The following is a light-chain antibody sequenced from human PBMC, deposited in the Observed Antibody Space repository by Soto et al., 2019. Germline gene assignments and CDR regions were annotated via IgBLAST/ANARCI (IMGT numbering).Light chain of an antibody. J-gene: IGKJ1*01. CDR2: DAS. CDR3: QQYSSYSRT. V-gene: IGKV1-5*01. Sequence: DIQMSQSPSSLSASVGDRVTITCRASQSIDKSLAWYQQKPGKAPKLLINDASSLERGVPSRLSGSGSGTEFTLTISSLQPDDFATYYCQQYSSYSRTFGQGTNVDIK. CDR1: QSIDKS.